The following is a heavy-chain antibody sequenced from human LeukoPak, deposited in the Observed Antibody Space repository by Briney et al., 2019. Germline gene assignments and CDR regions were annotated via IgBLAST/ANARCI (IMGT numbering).Heavy chain of an antibody. Sequence: GGSLRLSCAGSGFTLNDYYVNWLRQAPGKGLEWISYISSNSGAVNYADSVKGRFTMSRDYAKNSVYLEMTSLRGEDTGVYYCARVHNTGFWGQGILVTVSS. CDR3: ARVHNTGF. CDR1: GFTLNDYY. D-gene: IGHD5-18*01. CDR2: ISSNSGAV. V-gene: IGHV3-11*01. J-gene: IGHJ1*01.